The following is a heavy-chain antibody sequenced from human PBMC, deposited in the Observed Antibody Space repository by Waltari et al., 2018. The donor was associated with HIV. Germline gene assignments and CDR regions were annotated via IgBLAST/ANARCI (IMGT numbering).Heavy chain of an antibody. V-gene: IGHV6-1*01. CDR2: TDYRSKWYN. CDR3: ARDQGGTYYFDS. D-gene: IGHD1-7*01. CDR1: GDSVSSNSAA. Sequence: QVQLQQSGPGLVKPSQTLSLTCAISGDSVSSNSAAWSWIRPPQSMSLEWLARTDYRSKWYNDYAVSLKIRITINADTTKNQFSLQLNSLTPEDTAVYYCARDQGGTYYFDSWGQGTLVIVSS. J-gene: IGHJ4*02.